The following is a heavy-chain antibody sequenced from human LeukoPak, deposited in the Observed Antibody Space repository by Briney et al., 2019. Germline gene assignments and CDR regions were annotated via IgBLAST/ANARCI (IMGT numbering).Heavy chain of an antibody. CDR3: ARESFTGVGSLDY. V-gene: IGHV1-2*02. CDR2: INPNSGGT. Sequence: ASVKVSCKASGYTFTGYYMHWVRQAPGQGLEWMGWINPNSGGTNYAQKFQGRVTMTRDTSISTAYMELSRLRSDDTAVYYCARESFTGVGSLDYWGQGTLVTVSS. CDR1: GYTFTGYY. D-gene: IGHD1-26*01. J-gene: IGHJ4*02.